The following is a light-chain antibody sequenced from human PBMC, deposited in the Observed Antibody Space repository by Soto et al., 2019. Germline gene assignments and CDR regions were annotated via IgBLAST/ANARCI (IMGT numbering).Light chain of an antibody. J-gene: IGKJ1*01. V-gene: IGKV2-40*01. Sequence: IVMTQTPLSLPVTPGEPASISCRSSQTLLDSDDGNTYLDWYLQKPGQSPQLLIYGISSRASGVPDRFSGSGSGTDFTLKISRVEAGDVGVFYCMQRKEFPWTFGQGTKV. CDR3: MQRKEFPWT. CDR1: QTLLDSDDGNTY. CDR2: GIS.